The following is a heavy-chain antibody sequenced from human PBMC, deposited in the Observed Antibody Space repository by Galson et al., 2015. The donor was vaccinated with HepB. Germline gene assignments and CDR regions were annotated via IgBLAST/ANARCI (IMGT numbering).Heavy chain of an antibody. CDR2: IIPIFGTA. V-gene: IGHV1-69*13. CDR1: GGTFSSYA. D-gene: IGHD6-13*01. Sequence: SVKVSCKASGGTFSSYAISWVRQAPGQGLEWMGGIIPIFGTANYAQKFQGRVTITADESTSTAYMELSSLRSEDTAVYYCARGGAPGISSSWYDDAFDIWGQGTMVTDSS. CDR3: ARGGAPGISSSWYDDAFDI. J-gene: IGHJ3*02.